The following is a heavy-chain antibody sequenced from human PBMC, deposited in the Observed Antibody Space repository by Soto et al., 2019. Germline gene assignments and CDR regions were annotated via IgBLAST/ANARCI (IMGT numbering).Heavy chain of an antibody. CDR3: ARQYCTSTRCYPGYFDY. CDR2: IYYSGST. Sequence: AETLSLTCTVSGDSISSYYWNWIRQSPGKGLEWIGYIYYSGSTNYNPSLKSRVTMSADTSKNQFSLKLSSVTAADTAVYYCARQYCTSTRCYPGYFDYWGQGALVTVSS. V-gene: IGHV4-59*08. D-gene: IGHD2-2*01. CDR1: GDSISSYY. J-gene: IGHJ4*02.